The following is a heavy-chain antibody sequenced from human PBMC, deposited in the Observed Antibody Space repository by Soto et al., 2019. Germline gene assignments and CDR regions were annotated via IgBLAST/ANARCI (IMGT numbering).Heavy chain of an antibody. CDR1: GFTFGDYA. CDR2: IRSKAYGGTT. V-gene: IGHV3-49*03. Sequence: GGSLRLSCTASGFTFGDYAMSWFRQAPGKGLEWVGFIRSKAYGGTTEYAASVKGRFTISRDDSKSIAYLQMNSLKTEDTAVYYCTRDRGEIRFLEWLGNGYMDVWGKGTTVTVSS. J-gene: IGHJ6*03. D-gene: IGHD3-3*01. CDR3: TRDRGEIRFLEWLGNGYMDV.